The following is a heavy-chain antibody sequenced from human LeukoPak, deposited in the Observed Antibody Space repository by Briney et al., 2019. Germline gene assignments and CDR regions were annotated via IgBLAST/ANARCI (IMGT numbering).Heavy chain of an antibody. V-gene: IGHV3-74*01. J-gene: IGHJ4*02. CDR2: INSDGSST. CDR1: GFTFSSYW. D-gene: IGHD3-3*01. Sequence: PGGSLRLSCAASGFTFSSYWMPWVRQAPGKGLVWVSRINSDGSSTSYADSVKGRFTISRDNAKNTLYLQMNSLRAEDTAVYYCASQSLGRYYDFWSARLAPDGGDYWDQGTLVTVSS. CDR3: ASQSLGRYYDFWSARLAPDGGDY.